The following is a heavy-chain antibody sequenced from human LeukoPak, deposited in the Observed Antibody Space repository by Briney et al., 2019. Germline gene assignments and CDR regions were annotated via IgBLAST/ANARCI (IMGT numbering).Heavy chain of an antibody. Sequence: SETLSLTCAVYGGSFSGYYWSWIRRPPGKGLEWIGEINHSGSTNYNPSLKSRVTISVDTSKNQFSLKLSSVTAADTAVYYCARGYRYSSSWYSSPTLGYWGQGTLVTVSS. CDR1: GGSFSGYY. J-gene: IGHJ4*02. V-gene: IGHV4-34*01. CDR2: INHSGST. D-gene: IGHD6-13*01. CDR3: ARGYRYSSSWYSSPTLGY.